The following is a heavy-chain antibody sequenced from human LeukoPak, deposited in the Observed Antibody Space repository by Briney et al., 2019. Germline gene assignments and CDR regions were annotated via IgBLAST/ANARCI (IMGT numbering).Heavy chain of an antibody. CDR1: GFTFSSYS. V-gene: IGHV3-21*01. CDR2: ISSSSSYI. Sequence: GGSLRLSCAASGFTFSSYSMNWVRQAPGKGLEWVSSISSSSSYIYYADSVKGRFTISRDNAKNSLYLQINSLRAEDTAVYYCARDLSIAAAGTDLDYWGQGTLVTVSS. CDR3: ARDLSIAAAGTDLDY. D-gene: IGHD6-13*01. J-gene: IGHJ4*02.